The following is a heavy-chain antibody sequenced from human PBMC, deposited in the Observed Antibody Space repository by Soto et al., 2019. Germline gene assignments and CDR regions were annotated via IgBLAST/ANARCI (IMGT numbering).Heavy chain of an antibody. V-gene: IGHV4-59*08. J-gene: IGHJ6*03. CDR1: GGSISSYY. CDR2: IYYSGST. Sequence: QVQLQESGPGLVKPSETLSLTCTVSGGSISSYYWSWIRQPPGKGLEWIGYIYYSGSTNYNPSLKSRVTISVDTSKNQFSLKLSSVTAADTAVYYCARHVSVPDNHDRKNRGYCSGGSCYYYYYYYMDVWGKGTTVTVSS. CDR3: ARHVSVPDNHDRKNRGYCSGGSCYYYYYYYMDV. D-gene: IGHD2-15*01.